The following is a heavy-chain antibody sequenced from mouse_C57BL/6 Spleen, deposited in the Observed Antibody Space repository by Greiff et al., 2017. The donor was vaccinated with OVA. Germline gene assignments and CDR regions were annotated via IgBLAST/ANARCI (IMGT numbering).Heavy chain of an antibody. J-gene: IGHJ3*01. Sequence: VQLQQPGAELVKPGASVKLSCKASGYTFTSYWMHWVKQRPGRGLEWIGRIDPDSGGTKYNEKFKSKATLTVDTPSSTAYMQLSSLTSEYSAVYYCARDYYSNYLIAYWGQGTLVTVSA. CDR2: IDPDSGGT. V-gene: IGHV1-72*01. D-gene: IGHD2-5*01. CDR3: ARDYYSNYLIAY. CDR1: GYTFTSYW.